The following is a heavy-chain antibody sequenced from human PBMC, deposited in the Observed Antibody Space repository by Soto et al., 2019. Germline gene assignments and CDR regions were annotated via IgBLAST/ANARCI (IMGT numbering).Heavy chain of an antibody. CDR1: GYTFTGYY. D-gene: IGHD6-13*01. J-gene: IGHJ5*02. V-gene: IGHV1-2*02. CDR3: ARGAPGGSSSSWFDP. Sequence: ASVKVSCKASGYTFTGYYMHWVRQAPGQGLEWMGWINANSGSTNYAQKFQGRVTMTRDTSISTAYMELSRLRSDDTAVYYCARGAPGGSSSSWFDPWGQGTLVTVSS. CDR2: INANSGST.